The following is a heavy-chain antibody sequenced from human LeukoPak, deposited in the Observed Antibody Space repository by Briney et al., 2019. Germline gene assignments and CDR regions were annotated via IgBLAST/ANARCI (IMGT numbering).Heavy chain of an antibody. V-gene: IGHV4-39*01. CDR2: IYYSGST. J-gene: IGHJ4*02. Sequence: PSETLSLTCTASGGSISSSSYYWGWIRQPPGKGLEWIVRIYYSGSTYYNPSLKSRVTISVDTSKNQFSLKLSSVTAADTAVYYCARVQRWELLSAAYYFDYWGQGTLVTVSS. CDR3: ARVQRWELLSAAYYFDY. CDR1: GGSISSSSYY. D-gene: IGHD1-26*01.